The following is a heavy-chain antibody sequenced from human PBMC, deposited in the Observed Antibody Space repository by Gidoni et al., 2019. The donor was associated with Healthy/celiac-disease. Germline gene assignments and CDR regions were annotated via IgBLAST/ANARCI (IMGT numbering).Heavy chain of an antibody. J-gene: IGHJ6*02. CDR2: IRSSSSYI. D-gene: IGHD4-17*01. CDR3: SLTPDYGDYGATGSYYYYYGMDV. Sequence: EVQLVESGGGLVKPGGSLRLSCAASVFTFLSSRLTWVRQAPGKGLAWVSSIRSSSSYISHADSVKGRFTISRDNAKNSLYLQMNSLRAEDTAVYYCSLTPDYGDYGATGSYYYYYGMDVWGQGTTVTVSS. CDR1: VFTFLSSR. V-gene: IGHV3-21*01.